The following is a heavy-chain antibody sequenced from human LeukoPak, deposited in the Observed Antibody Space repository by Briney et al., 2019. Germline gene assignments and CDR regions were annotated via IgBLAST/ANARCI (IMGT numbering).Heavy chain of an antibody. D-gene: IGHD3-10*01. V-gene: IGHV4-39*07. Sequence: SETLSLTCTVSGGSISSSSYYWGWIRQPPGKGLEWIGSIYYSGSTYYNPSLKSRVTISVDTSKNQFSLKLKSVTAADTAVYYCARSYYFGSGSYLDVWGKGTTVTISS. CDR3: ARSYYFGSGSYLDV. CDR2: IYYSGST. CDR1: GGSISSSSYY. J-gene: IGHJ6*03.